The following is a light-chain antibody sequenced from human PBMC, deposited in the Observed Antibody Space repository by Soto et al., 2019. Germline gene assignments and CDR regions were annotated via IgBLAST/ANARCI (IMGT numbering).Light chain of an antibody. CDR2: EVN. Sequence: QSALTQPASVSGSPGQSITISCTGSSSDVGSYNLVSWYQQHPGKAPKLIIYEVNKRPSGVSNRFSGSKSGNTASLTISGLQAEDEADYYCCSFAGTSTDVFGAGTQLTVL. CDR3: CSFAGTSTDV. V-gene: IGLV2-23*02. CDR1: SSDVGSYNL. J-gene: IGLJ1*01.